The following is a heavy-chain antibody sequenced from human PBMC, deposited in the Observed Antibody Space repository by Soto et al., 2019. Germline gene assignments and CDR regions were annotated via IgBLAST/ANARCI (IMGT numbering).Heavy chain of an antibody. J-gene: IGHJ1*01. CDR1: GFTFSSYW. V-gene: IGHV3-74*01. D-gene: IGHD6-19*01. Sequence: SGGSLRLSCAASGFTFSSYWMHWVRQAPGKGLVWVSRINSDGSSTSYADSVKGRFTISRDNAKNTLYLQMNSLRAEDTAVYYCAIVRGWTPIEYLQHWGQGTLVTVSS. CDR2: INSDGSST. CDR3: AIVRGWTPIEYLQH.